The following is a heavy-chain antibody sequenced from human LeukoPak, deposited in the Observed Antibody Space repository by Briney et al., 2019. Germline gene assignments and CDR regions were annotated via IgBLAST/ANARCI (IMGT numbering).Heavy chain of an antibody. J-gene: IGHJ4*02. V-gene: IGHV5-51*01. CDR3: ARHAVVTAVDY. D-gene: IGHD2-21*02. CDR2: IHPGEYER. Sequence: GESLKISCKASGYRFTSYWIGWVRQMPGKGLEWMGVIHPGEYERRYSPSFEGQVTISADKSISTAYMQWSSLKASDTAMYYCARHAVVTAVDYWGQGTLVTVSS. CDR1: GYRFTSYW.